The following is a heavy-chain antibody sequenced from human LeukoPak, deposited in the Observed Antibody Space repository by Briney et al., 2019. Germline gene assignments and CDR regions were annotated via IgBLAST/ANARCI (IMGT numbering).Heavy chain of an antibody. J-gene: IGHJ3*02. CDR2: IIPIFGTA. V-gene: IGHV1-69*05. CDR1: GGTFSSYA. D-gene: IGHD1-26*01. Sequence: ASVKVSCKASGGTFSSYAISWVRQAPGQGLEWMGGIIPIFGTANYAQKFQGRVTITTDESTSTAYMELSSLRSEDTAVYYCAREGESGSYVGDAFDIWGQGTMVTVSS. CDR3: AREGESGSYVGDAFDI.